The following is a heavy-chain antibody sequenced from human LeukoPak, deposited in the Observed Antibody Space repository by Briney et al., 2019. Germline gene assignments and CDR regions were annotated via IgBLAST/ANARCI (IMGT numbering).Heavy chain of an antibody. J-gene: IGHJ6*03. D-gene: IGHD3-3*01. Sequence: GASVKVSCKASGGTFSSYAISWLRQAPRQGLEWMGRIIPIFGTANYAQKFQGRVTITTDESTSTAYMELSSLRSEDTAVYHCARANDFWSGYSNMDVCGKGTTVTVSS. V-gene: IGHV1-69*05. CDR2: IIPIFGTA. CDR3: ARANDFWSGYSNMDV. CDR1: GGTFSSYA.